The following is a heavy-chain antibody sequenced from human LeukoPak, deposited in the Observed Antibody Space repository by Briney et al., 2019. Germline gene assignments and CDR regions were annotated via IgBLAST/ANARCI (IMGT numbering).Heavy chain of an antibody. J-gene: IGHJ5*02. V-gene: IGHV1-46*01. CDR1: GYTFITYY. Sequence: ASVKVSCKASGYTFITYYLHWVRQAPGQGLEWIGIINPSGGSTSYAQKFQGRVTMTRDTSTSTVYLELSSLRSGDTAVYYCARATQSWFDPWGQGTLVTVSS. CDR3: ARATQSWFDP. CDR2: INPSGGST.